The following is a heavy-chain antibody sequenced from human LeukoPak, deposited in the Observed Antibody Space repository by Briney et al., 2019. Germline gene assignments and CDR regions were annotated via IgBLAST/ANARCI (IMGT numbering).Heavy chain of an antibody. CDR3: AKTSLWDGSGHYYYTDV. CDR1: GFTFSSYG. V-gene: IGHV3-23*01. J-gene: IGHJ6*03. CDR2: FSGSGGST. Sequence: GGSLRLSCAASGFTFSSYGMSWVRQAPGKGLECISGFSGSGGSTYYADSVKGRFTISRDNSKNTVYLQMDSLRAEDTALYYCAKTSLWDGSGHYYYTDVWGKGTTVTISS. D-gene: IGHD2-15*01.